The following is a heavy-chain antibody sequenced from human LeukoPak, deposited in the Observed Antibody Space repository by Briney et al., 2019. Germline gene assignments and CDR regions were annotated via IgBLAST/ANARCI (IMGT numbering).Heavy chain of an antibody. V-gene: IGHV7-4-1*02. CDR1: GYTFTSYA. CDR3: ARGAAAAGPYVFRY. Sequence: ASVKVSCKASGYTFTSYAMNWVRQAPGQGLEWMGWINTNTGNPTYAQGFTGRFVFSLDTSVSTAYLQISSLKAEDTAVYYCARGAAAAGPYVFRYWGQGTLVTVSS. D-gene: IGHD6-13*01. CDR2: INTNTGNP. J-gene: IGHJ4*02.